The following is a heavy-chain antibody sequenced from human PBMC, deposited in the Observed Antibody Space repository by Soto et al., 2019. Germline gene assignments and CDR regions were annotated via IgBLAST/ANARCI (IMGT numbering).Heavy chain of an antibody. CDR2: IIPIFGTA. D-gene: IGHD3-9*01. CDR1: GGTFSSYA. Sequence: SVKVSCKASGGTFSSYAISWVRQAPGQGLEWMGGIIPIFGTANYAQKFQGRVTITADESTSTAYMELSSLRSEDTAVYYCARLPRGHTYYDILTGRKCAYDIWGQGTMVTVSS. J-gene: IGHJ3*02. V-gene: IGHV1-69*13. CDR3: ARLPRGHTYYDILTGRKCAYDI.